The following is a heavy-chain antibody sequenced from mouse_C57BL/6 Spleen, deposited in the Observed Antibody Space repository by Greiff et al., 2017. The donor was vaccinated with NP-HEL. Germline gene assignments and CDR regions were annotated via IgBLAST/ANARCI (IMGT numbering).Heavy chain of an antibody. Sequence: DVQLVESEGGLVQPGRSMKLSCTASGFTFSDYYMAWVRQVPEKGLEWVANINYDGSSTYYLDSLKSRFIISIDNAKNILYLQMRSLKSEDTATYYCARDRYYYGSSYWYFDVWGTGTTVTVSS. CDR2: INYDGSST. V-gene: IGHV5-16*01. CDR1: GFTFSDYY. D-gene: IGHD1-1*01. CDR3: ARDRYYYGSSYWYFDV. J-gene: IGHJ1*03.